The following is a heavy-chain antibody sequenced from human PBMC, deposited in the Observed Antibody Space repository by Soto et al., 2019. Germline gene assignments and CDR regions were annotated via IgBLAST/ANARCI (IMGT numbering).Heavy chain of an antibody. CDR1: GITYSRYA. J-gene: IGHJ5*02. D-gene: IGHD3-22*01. CDR2: INDXNGNT. V-gene: IGHV1-3*01. CDR3: ARAISGYVT. Sequence: XVKVSCKASGITYSRYAIHWVRQVPGQRLQSMXWINDXNGNTTYSQKXXGRVTLTXXKSESTAYLDLGSLRSEDTAIYYCARAISGYVTWGQGTLVTVSS.